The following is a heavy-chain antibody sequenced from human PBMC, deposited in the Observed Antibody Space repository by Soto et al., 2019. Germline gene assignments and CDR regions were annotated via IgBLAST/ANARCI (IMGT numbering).Heavy chain of an antibody. V-gene: IGHV4-34*01. CDR3: ARRYGSCFDY. J-gene: IGHJ4*02. Sequence: SETLSLTCAVYGGSFSGYYWSWIRQHPGKGLEWIGEINHSGSTNYNPSLKSRVTISVDTSKNQFSLKLSSVTAADTAVYYCARRYGSCFDYWGQGTLVTVPQ. D-gene: IGHD5-18*01. CDR2: INHSGST. CDR1: GGSFSGYY.